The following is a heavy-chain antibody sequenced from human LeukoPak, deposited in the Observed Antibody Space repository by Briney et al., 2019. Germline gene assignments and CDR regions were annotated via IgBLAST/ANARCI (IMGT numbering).Heavy chain of an antibody. V-gene: IGHV3-43*02. CDR3: AKEGDYYDSSRALDY. CDR1: GFTFDDYA. D-gene: IGHD3-22*01. CDR2: ISGDGGST. J-gene: IGHJ4*02. Sequence: GGSLRLSYAASGFTFDDYAMHGVRQAPGKGLEWVSLISGDGGSTYYADSVKGRFTISRDNSKNSLYLQMNSLRTEDTALYYCAKEGDYYDSSRALDYWGQGTLVTVSS.